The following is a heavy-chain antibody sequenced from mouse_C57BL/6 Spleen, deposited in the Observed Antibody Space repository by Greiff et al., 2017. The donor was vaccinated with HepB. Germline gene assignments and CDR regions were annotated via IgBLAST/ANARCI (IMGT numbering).Heavy chain of an antibody. CDR2: IYPGDGDT. D-gene: IGHD3-2*02. CDR3: ARGVGSAGYV. Sequence: QVQLQQSGPELVKPGASVKISCKASGYAFSSSWMNWVKQRPGKGLEWIGRIYPGDGDTNYNGKFKGKATLTADKSSSTAYMQLSSLTSEDSAVYFCARGVGSAGYVWGQGTTLTVAS. CDR1: GYAFSSSW. J-gene: IGHJ2*01. V-gene: IGHV1-82*01.